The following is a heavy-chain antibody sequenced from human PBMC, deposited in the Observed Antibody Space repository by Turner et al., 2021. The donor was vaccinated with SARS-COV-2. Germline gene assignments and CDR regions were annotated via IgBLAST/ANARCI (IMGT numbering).Heavy chain of an antibody. Sequence: QVHLQQWGPGLFKPSETLSLTFAVYGGSFSGYYWTGIRQPPGKELEWIVEIHPSGSTYYNPSLKSRVTISQDTSKSQFSLNLSSVTAADTAVYHCSRGDDSRKSGLLWGQGTLVTVSS. V-gene: IGHV4-34*01. CDR3: SRGDDSRKSGLL. J-gene: IGHJ4*02. CDR1: GGSFSGYY. D-gene: IGHD2-21*02. CDR2: IHPSGST.